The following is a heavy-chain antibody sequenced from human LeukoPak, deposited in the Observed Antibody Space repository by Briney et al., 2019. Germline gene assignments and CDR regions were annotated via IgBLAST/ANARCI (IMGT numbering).Heavy chain of an antibody. D-gene: IGHD3-22*01. J-gene: IGHJ4*02. CDR1: GYTFTGYY. CDR2: INPNSGGT. V-gene: IGHV1-2*06. CDR3: AIPRRFYDSSGYYSFDY. Sequence: ASVKVSCKASGYTFTGYYMHWVRQALGQGLEWMGRINPNSGGTNYAQKFQGRVTMTRDTSISTAYMELSRLRSDDTAVYYCAIPRRFYDSSGYYSFDYWGQGTLVTVSS.